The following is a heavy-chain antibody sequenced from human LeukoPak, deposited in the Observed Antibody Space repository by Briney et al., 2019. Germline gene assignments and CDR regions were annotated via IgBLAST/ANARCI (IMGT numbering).Heavy chain of an antibody. D-gene: IGHD3-16*02. CDR1: GFTFSSYW. V-gene: IGHV3-7*01. CDR3: ARLYDYVWGSHRHVLDD. Sequence: PGGSLRLSCAASGFTFSSYWMSWVRQAPGKGLEWVANIKQDGSEKYYVDSVKGRFTISRDNAKNSLYLQMNSLRAEDTAVYYCARLYDYVWGSHRHVLDDWGQDTLVSVYS. J-gene: IGHJ4*02. CDR2: IKQDGSEK.